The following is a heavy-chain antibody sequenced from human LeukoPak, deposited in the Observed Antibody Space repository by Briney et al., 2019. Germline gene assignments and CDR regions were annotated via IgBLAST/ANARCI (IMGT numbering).Heavy chain of an antibody. D-gene: IGHD5-18*01. CDR3: ARGQKYTSGYTVTELGSRYFDY. CDR1: GYYISSGYY. J-gene: IGHJ4*02. V-gene: IGHV4-38-2*02. Sequence: SETLSLTCTVSGYYISSGYYWGWIRQPPGKGLEWIANIYHSGLIYYNPSLKSRVTLSVDTSKNWFSLRLTSVTAADTAVYYCARGQKYTSGYTVTELGSRYFDYWGQGALVTVSS. CDR2: IYHSGLI.